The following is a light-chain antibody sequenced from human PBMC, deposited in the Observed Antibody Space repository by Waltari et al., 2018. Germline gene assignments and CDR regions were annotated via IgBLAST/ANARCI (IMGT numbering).Light chain of an antibody. V-gene: IGKV3-11*01. CDR1: QSVGTY. CDR2: DVS. Sequence: EIVLTQSPATLSLSPGETATLSCRASQSVGTYLAWYQQRPGQAPRLLIYDVSNRATGIPARFRGSGSGTDFTLTISSLEPEDFAVYYCQQRSNWTPHTFGQGARLEIK. CDR3: QQRSNWTPHT. J-gene: IGKJ2*01.